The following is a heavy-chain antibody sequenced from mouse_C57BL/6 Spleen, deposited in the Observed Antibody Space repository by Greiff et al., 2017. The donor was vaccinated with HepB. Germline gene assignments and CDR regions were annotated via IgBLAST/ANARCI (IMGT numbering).Heavy chain of an antibody. V-gene: IGHV1-53*01. CDR1: GYTFTSYW. J-gene: IGHJ1*03. CDR2: INPSNGGT. D-gene: IGHD1-1*01. CDR3: ARSETTVVATDWYFDV. Sequence: QVQLQQPGTELVKPGASVTLSCKASGYTFTSYWMHWVKQRPGQGLEWIGNINPSNGGTNYNEKFKSKATLTVDKSSSTAYMQLSSLTSEDSAVYYCARSETTVVATDWYFDVWGTGTTVTVSS.